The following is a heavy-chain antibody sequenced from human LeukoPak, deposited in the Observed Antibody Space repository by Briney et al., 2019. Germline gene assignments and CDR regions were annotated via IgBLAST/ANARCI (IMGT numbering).Heavy chain of an antibody. D-gene: IGHD6-13*01. Sequence: GGSLRLSCAASGFTFSTYGTHWVRQAPGEGLEWVAVISHDGGRQIYADSVRGRFTISRDNSKSTLYLEMNGLRADDTAVYYCAKYSRDQYYYYGMDVWGQGTTVTVSS. V-gene: IGHV3-30*18. J-gene: IGHJ6*02. CDR1: GFTFSTYG. CDR2: ISHDGGRQ. CDR3: AKYSRDQYYYYGMDV.